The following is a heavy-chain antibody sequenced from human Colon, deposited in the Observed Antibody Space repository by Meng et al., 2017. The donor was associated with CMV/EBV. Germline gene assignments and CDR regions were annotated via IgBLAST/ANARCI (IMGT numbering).Heavy chain of an antibody. CDR3: AKEEAKEYSYGMDV. J-gene: IGHJ6*02. Sequence: GESLKISCAASGFTFNTYGMNWVRQAPGKGLEWVSAISGSGGSTYYADSVKGRFTISRDNSKNTLYLQMNSLRAEDTAVYYCAKEEAKEYSYGMDVWGQGTTVTVSS. D-gene: IGHD2/OR15-2a*01. V-gene: IGHV3-23*01. CDR1: GFTFNTYG. CDR2: ISGSGGST.